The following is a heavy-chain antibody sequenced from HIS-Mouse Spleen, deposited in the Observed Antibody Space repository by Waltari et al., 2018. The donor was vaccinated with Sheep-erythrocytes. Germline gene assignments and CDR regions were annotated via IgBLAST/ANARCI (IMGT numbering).Heavy chain of an antibody. CDR3: ARRGRVDYDFWSGYYAFDI. Sequence: QVQLQESGPGLVKPSETLSLTCTVSGGSISSYYWSWIRQPPGKGLEWIGYIYYSGSTNSNPSLKSRVTISVDTSKNQFSLKLSSVTAADTAVYYCARRGRVDYDFWSGYYAFDIWGQGTMVTVSS. V-gene: IGHV4-59*01. CDR1: GGSISSYY. CDR2: IYYSGST. J-gene: IGHJ3*02. D-gene: IGHD3-3*01.